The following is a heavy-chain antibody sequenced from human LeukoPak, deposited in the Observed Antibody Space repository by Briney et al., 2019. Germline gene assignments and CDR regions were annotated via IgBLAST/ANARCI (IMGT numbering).Heavy chain of an antibody. J-gene: IGHJ3*02. Sequence: GESLKISCKGSGYSFTNYWIGWVRQMPGKGLEWMGIIYPADSDTRYSPSFQGQVTISADKSISTAYLQWSSLKASDTAMYYCARLVVVAATYAFDIWGQGTMVTVSS. V-gene: IGHV5-51*01. CDR2: IYPADSDT. CDR3: ARLVVVAATYAFDI. D-gene: IGHD2-15*01. CDR1: GYSFTNYW.